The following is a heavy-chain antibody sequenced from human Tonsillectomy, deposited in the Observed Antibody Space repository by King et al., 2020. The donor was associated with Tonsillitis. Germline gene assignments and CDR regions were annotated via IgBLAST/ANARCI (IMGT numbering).Heavy chain of an antibody. CDR2: IYYSGST. J-gene: IGHJ4*02. CDR3: ARDGPDSAPD. D-gene: IGHD3-3*01. Sequence: QLQESGPGLVKPSQTLALTCTVSGGAISSGGYYWHWIRQHPGKGLEWIGHIYYSGSTYYNPSLMSRLTISIDTSRNQFSLKLRSVTAADTAVYYWARDGPDSAPDWGQGTLVIVSP. CDR1: GGAISSGGYY. V-gene: IGHV4-31*03.